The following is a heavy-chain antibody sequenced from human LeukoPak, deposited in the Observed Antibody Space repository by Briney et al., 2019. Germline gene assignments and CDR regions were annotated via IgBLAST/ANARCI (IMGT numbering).Heavy chain of an antibody. J-gene: IGHJ3*02. D-gene: IGHD3-22*01. CDR2: ISWNSGSI. Sequence: GGSLRLSCAASGFTFDDYAMHWVRQAPGKGLEWVSGISWNSGSIGYADSVKGRFTISRDNAKNSLYLQMNSLRAEDTALYYCAKDIGRGYYYDSSGGAFDIWGQGTMVTVSS. V-gene: IGHV3-9*01. CDR1: GFTFDDYA. CDR3: AKDIGRGYYYDSSGGAFDI.